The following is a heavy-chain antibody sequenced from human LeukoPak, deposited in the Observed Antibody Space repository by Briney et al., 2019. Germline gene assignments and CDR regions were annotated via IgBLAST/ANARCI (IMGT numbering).Heavy chain of an antibody. V-gene: IGHV3-23*01. CDR2: ISGSGGST. D-gene: IGHD3-22*01. CDR1: GSTFSSYA. CDR3: AKHYYDSSGYFCPFDY. J-gene: IGHJ4*02. Sequence: GGSLRLSCAASGSTFSSYAMSWVRQAPGKGLEWVSAISGSGGSTYYADSVKGRFTISRDNSKNTLYLQMNSLRAEDTAVYYCAKHYYDSSGYFCPFDYWGQGTLVTVSS.